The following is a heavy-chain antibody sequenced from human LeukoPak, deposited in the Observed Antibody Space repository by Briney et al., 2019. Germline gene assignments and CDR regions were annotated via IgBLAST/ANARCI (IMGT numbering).Heavy chain of an antibody. CDR3: ARLDILTGYYSDY. J-gene: IGHJ4*02. Sequence: GGSLRLSCAASGFTFSSYAMSWVRQAPGKGLEWVSYISSSGGTIYYADSVKGRFTISRDNAKNSLYLQMNSLRAEDTAVYYCARLDILTGYYSDYWGQGILVTVSS. CDR1: GFTFSSYA. V-gene: IGHV3-48*04. D-gene: IGHD3-9*01. CDR2: ISSSGGTI.